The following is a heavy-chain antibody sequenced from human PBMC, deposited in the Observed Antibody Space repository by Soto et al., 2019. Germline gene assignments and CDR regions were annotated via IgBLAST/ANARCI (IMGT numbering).Heavy chain of an antibody. CDR1: GFTFSDYP. J-gene: IGHJ4*02. CDR2: ILNDGNNK. V-gene: IGHV3-30-3*01. Sequence: QVQLVESGGGVVQPGRSLRLSCAASGFTFSDYPMHWVRQAPGKGLEWVAFILNDGNNKQYADSVKGRFTISRDNSKNMLYLQMSSLRDEDTAVYYCSREDFWGQGTLVTVSS. CDR3: SREDF.